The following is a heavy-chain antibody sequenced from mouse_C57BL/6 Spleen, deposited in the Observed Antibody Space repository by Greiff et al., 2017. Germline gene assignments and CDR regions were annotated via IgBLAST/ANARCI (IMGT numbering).Heavy chain of an antibody. CDR2: IYPRSGNT. CDR3: ARRGQLRLRFAY. Sequence: QVQLQQSGAELARPGASVKLSCKASGYTFTSYGISWVKQRTGQGLEWIGEIYPRSGNTYSNEKFKGKATLTADKSSSTAYMELRSLTSEDSAVYFCARRGQLRLRFAYWGQGTLVTVSA. V-gene: IGHV1-81*01. CDR1: GYTFTSYG. D-gene: IGHD3-2*02. J-gene: IGHJ3*01.